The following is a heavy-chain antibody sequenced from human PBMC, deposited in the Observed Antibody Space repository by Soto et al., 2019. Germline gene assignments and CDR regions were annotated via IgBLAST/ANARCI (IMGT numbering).Heavy chain of an antibody. J-gene: IGHJ4*02. CDR1: GFTFSNYA. V-gene: IGHV3-23*01. Sequence: EVQLLESGGGLVQPGGSLRLFCAASGFTFSNYAMTWVRQAPGKGLEWVSTLTSGGGSYYGDTVRGRFTISRDNSKSTLYLQMNSLRAEDTAVYYFARTDKFNSHSSGWANRFDYWGQGTLVTVSS. D-gene: IGHD6-19*01. CDR2: LTSGGGS. CDR3: ARTDKFNSHSSGWANRFDY.